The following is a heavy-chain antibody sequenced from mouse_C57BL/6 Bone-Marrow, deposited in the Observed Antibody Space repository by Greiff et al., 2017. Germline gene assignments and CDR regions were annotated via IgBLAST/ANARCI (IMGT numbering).Heavy chain of an antibody. J-gene: IGHJ4*01. CDR3: ARWIYYGNYAYAMDY. CDR2: IDPSDSET. CDR1: GYTFTSYW. Sequence: QVQLKQPGAELVRPGSSVKLSCKASGYTFTSYWMHWVKQRPIQGLEWIGNIDPSDSETHYNQKFKDKATLTVDKSSSTAYMQLSSLTSEDSAVYYFARWIYYGNYAYAMDYWGQGTSVTVSS. D-gene: IGHD2-1*01. V-gene: IGHV1-52*01.